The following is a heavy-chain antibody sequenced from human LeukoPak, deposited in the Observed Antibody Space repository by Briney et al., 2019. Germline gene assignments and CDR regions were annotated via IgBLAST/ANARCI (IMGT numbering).Heavy chain of an antibody. J-gene: IGHJ5*02. CDR2: ISTSGSTI. CDR1: GFTFSTYE. CDR3: ARSTYYYGSGSYYIGYFDP. V-gene: IGHV3-48*03. Sequence: GGSLRLSCAASGFTFSTYEMNWVRQAPGKGLEWVSYISTSGSTIYYADSVKGRFTISRDNAKNSLYLQMNSLRADDTAAYYCARSTYYYGSGSYYIGYFDPWGQGTLVTVSS. D-gene: IGHD3-10*01.